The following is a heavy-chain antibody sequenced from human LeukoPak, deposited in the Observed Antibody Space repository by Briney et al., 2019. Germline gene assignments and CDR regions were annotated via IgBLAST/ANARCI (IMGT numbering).Heavy chain of an antibody. CDR1: GFTISSYA. V-gene: IGHV3-23*01. D-gene: IGHD6-19*01. J-gene: IGHJ4*02. CDR3: ARAGLFDY. Sequence: GGSLRLSSAASGFTISSYAMSWVRQAPGKGLEWVTALTDSGGSTYYADSVKGRFTISRDNSQNTLYLQMNSLRAEDTAVYYCARAGLFDYWGQGTLVTVSS. CDR2: LTDSGGST.